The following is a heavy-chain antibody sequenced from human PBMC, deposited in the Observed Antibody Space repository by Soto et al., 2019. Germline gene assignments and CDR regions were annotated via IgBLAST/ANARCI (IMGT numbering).Heavy chain of an antibody. CDR1: GGSISSGGYY. CDR3: ARDQVVPAAFYYYYYGMDV. J-gene: IGHJ6*02. D-gene: IGHD2-2*01. Sequence: QVQLQESGPGLVKPSQTLSLTCTVSGGSISSGGYYWSWIRQHPGKGLEWIGYIYYSGSTYYNPYLQSPVTLSVDTAKNQFSLKLSSVTAADTAVYYCARDQVVPAAFYYYYYGMDVWGQGTTVTVSS. CDR2: IYYSGST. V-gene: IGHV4-31*01.